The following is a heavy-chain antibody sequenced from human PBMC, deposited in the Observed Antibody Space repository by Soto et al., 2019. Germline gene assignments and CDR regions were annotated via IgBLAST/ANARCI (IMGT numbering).Heavy chain of an antibody. Sequence: SEPQCVTSTVAGGNIINYGWSWIRKPTGKGLEWIGYIYYSGSTNYNPSLKSRVTISVDTSKNQFSLKLSSVSAADTAVYYCTRGIAVAGTTYFDYWGQGTLVTVSS. V-gene: IGHV4-59*01. D-gene: IGHD6-19*01. J-gene: IGHJ4*02. CDR3: TRGIAVAGTTYFDY. CDR2: IYYSGST. CDR1: GGNIINYG.